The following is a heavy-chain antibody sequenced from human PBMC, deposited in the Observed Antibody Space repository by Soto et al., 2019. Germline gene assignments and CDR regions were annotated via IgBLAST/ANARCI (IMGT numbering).Heavy chain of an antibody. V-gene: IGHV4-61*03. D-gene: IGHD2-2*01. CDR1: GGSVGSGSYY. Sequence: QVQLQESRPGLVKPSETLFLTCTVSGGSVGSGSYYWSWIRQALGKGLEWIGYVYYSGNTDYNPSLRGRANISVDNAKNHFSMPLTPVTSADTAVYYCARDSVLAYHSEHRNPYGFDPWGQGTLVIVSS. CDR2: VYYSGNT. J-gene: IGHJ5*02. CDR3: ARDSVLAYHSEHRNPYGFDP.